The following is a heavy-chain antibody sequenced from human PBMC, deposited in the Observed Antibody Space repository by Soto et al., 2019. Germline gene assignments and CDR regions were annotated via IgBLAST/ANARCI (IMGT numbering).Heavy chain of an antibody. CDR1: GGSISTRSSY. CDR2: IYYSGST. D-gene: IGHD4-4*01. J-gene: IGHJ6*03. Sequence: PSETLSLTCTVSGGSISTRSSYWGWIRQPPGKGLEWIGSIYYSGSTYYNPSLKSRVTISVDTSKNQFSLKLSSVTAADTAVYYCARDGHDYSNYYYYYYMDVWGKGTTVTVSS. V-gene: IGHV4-39*02. CDR3: ARDGHDYSNYYYYYYMDV.